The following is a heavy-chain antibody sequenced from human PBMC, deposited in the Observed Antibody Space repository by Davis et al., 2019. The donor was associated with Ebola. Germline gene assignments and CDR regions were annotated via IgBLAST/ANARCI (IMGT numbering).Heavy chain of an antibody. CDR1: SLTFSDVW. J-gene: IGHJ4*02. D-gene: IGHD2-15*01. CDR2: IKRKTEGDST. CDR3: TTDIAIVVAARGAYDY. V-gene: IGHV3-15*07. Sequence: PGGPLRLSCAASSLTFSDVWMNWVRQTPGKGLEWVGRIKRKTEGDSTDYAAPVKGRFTISRDDSKNTLYLQMNSLKSEDTAVYYCTTDIAIVVAARGAYDYWGQGTLVTVSS.